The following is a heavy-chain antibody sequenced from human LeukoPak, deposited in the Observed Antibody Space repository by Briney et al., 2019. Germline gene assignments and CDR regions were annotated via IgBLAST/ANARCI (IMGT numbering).Heavy chain of an antibody. CDR1: GGSFSGYY. D-gene: IGHD2-2*02. J-gene: IGHJ6*03. V-gene: IGHV4-34*01. CDR3: AREATHCSSTSCYKGYYYYMDV. Sequence: PSETLSLTCAVYGGSFSGYYWSWIRQPPGKGLVWIGEINHSGSTNYNPSLKSRVTISVDTSKNQFSLKLSSVTAADTAVYYCAREATHCSSTSCYKGYYYYMDVWGKGTTVTVSS. CDR2: INHSGST.